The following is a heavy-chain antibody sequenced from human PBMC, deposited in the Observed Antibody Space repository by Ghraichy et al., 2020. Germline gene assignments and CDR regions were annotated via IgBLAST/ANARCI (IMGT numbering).Heavy chain of an antibody. V-gene: IGHV4-59*08. J-gene: IGHJ3*02. CDR2: IYYSGST. CDR1: GGSISSYC. Sequence: SETLSLTCTVSGGSISSYCWSWIRQPPGKGLEWIGYIYYSGSTNYNPSLKSRVTISVDTSKNQFSLKLSSVTAADTAVYYCARRNIRSRIWFGDNDAFDIWGQGTMVTVSS. CDR3: ARRNIRSRIWFGDNDAFDI. D-gene: IGHD3-10*01.